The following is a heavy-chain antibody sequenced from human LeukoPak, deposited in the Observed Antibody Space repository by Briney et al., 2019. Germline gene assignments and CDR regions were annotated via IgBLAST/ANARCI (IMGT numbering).Heavy chain of an antibody. V-gene: IGHV4-34*01. J-gene: IGHJ4*02. CDR2: INHSGST. Sequence: SETLSLTCAVYGGSFSGYYWSWIRQPPGKGLEWIGEINHSGSTNYNPSLKSRVTISVDTSKNQFPPKLSSVTAADTAVYYCASSSGYFPFDYWGQGTLVTVSS. CDR3: ASSSGYFPFDY. D-gene: IGHD3-22*01. CDR1: GGSFSGYY.